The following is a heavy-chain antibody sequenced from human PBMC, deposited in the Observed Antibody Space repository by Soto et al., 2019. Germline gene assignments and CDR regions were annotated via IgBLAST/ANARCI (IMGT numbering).Heavy chain of an antibody. V-gene: IGHV3-20*04. CDR1: GFGFDEYG. D-gene: IGHD4-17*01. CDR2: INRHGDST. CDR3: ARDHRWGYEYGDYGDS. Sequence: EVYLVESGGGVVRPGGSLRLSCAASGFGFDEYGMSWVRQGPGKGLEWVSGINRHGDSTGYADSVKGRFTISRDNANNSLYLQMNDLRAEDTAFYYCARDHRWGYEYGDYGDSWGQGTLVTVSS. J-gene: IGHJ4*02.